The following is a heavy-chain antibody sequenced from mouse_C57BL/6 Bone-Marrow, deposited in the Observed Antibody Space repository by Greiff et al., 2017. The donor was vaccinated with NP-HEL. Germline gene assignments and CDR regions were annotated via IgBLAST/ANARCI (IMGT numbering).Heavy chain of an antibody. V-gene: IGHV1-26*01. D-gene: IGHD1-1*01. CDR1: GYTFTDYY. Sequence: VQLQQSGPELVKPGASVKISCKASGYTFTDYYMNWVKQSHGKSLEWIGDINPNNGGTSYNQKFKGKATLTVDKSSSTAYMELRSLTSEDSAVYYCAVKGTTVQLRDYFDYWGQGTTLTVSS. CDR2: INPNNGGT. CDR3: AVKGTTVQLRDYFDY. J-gene: IGHJ2*01.